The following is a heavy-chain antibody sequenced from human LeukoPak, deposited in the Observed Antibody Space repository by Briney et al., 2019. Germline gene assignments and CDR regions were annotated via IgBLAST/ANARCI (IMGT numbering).Heavy chain of an antibody. CDR2: IHYSGST. CDR3: ARRRLFLAHAFDI. V-gene: IGHV4-59*12. D-gene: IGHD2-21*02. J-gene: IGHJ3*02. Sequence: PSETLSLTCSVSGGSISSYYWSWVRRPPGKGLEWIGDIHYSGSTKYNPSLKSRVTISVDTSKNQFSLQLNSVTAADTAVYYCARRRLFLAHAFDIWGQGTMVTVSS. CDR1: GGSISSYY.